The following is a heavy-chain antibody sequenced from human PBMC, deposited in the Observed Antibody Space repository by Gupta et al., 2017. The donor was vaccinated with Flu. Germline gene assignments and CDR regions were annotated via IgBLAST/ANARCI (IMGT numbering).Heavy chain of an antibody. V-gene: IGHV3-30*18. CDR1: GFSFSHYG. CDR2: ISHDGSKI. CDR3: AKDWRWNNNIYGMNV. J-gene: IGHJ6*02. D-gene: IGHD1-1*01. Sequence: QERVVESGGGVVQSGRSLRLSCAAPGFSFSHYGMHWVRQAPGKGLELVAAISHDGSKIYHSDSVKGRFTISRDNSRNTLYLQMSGLRSEDTAVYYCAKDWRWNNNIYGMNVWGQGTTVTVSS.